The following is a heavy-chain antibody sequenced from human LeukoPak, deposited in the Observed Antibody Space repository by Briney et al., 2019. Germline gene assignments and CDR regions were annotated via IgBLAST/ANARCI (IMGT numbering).Heavy chain of an antibody. V-gene: IGHV3-48*03. Sequence: GGSLRLSCAASGFTFSSYEMNWVRQAPGKGLDWVSYISSGGDITYYADSVKGRFTISRDNAKNSLYLQMNSLRAEDTAVYYCARDNYDTGGYYFDWGQGTLVTVSS. CDR1: GFTFSSYE. CDR3: ARDNYDTGGYYFD. J-gene: IGHJ4*02. D-gene: IGHD3-22*01. CDR2: ISSGGDIT.